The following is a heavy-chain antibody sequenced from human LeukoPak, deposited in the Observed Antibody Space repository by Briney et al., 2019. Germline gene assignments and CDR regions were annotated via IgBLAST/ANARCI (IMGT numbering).Heavy chain of an antibody. CDR1: GFTFSSYS. J-gene: IGHJ3*02. CDR3: AKAGPYYYDSSGSAFDI. V-gene: IGHV3-9*01. D-gene: IGHD3-22*01. CDR2: ISWNSGSI. Sequence: GGSLRLSCAASGFTFSSYSMNWVRQAPGKGLEWVSGISWNSGSIGYADSVKGRFTISRDNAKNSLYPQMNSLRAEDTALYYCAKAGPYYYDSSGSAFDIWGQGTMVTVSS.